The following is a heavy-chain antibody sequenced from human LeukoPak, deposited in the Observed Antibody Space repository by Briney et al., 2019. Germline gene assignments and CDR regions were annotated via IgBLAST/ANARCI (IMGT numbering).Heavy chain of an antibody. D-gene: IGHD1-1*01. CDR3: ARDYLSQSINWYYYYMDV. CDR2: IYTSGST. Sequence: KPSETLSLTCTVSGDSISSGNYYWSWIRQPAGKGLEWIGRIYTSGSTNYNPSLKSRVTISVDTSKNQFSLRLSSVTAADTAVYYCARDYLSQSINWYYYYMDVWGKGTTVTVSS. CDR1: GDSISSGNYY. J-gene: IGHJ6*03. V-gene: IGHV4-61*02.